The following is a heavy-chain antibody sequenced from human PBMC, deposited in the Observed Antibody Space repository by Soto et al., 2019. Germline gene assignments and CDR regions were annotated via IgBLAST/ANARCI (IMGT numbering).Heavy chain of an antibody. Sequence: QVQLVQSGAEVKKPGSSVKISCTTSGDTFFNYTFTWVRRAPGQGLEWMGRVIPLLAASNYAEKFQDRVTITADKSTSTAYMELSGLKSDDSAIYYCASGKSQMTQDRMGFYYYMDVWGKGTTVTVSS. J-gene: IGHJ6*03. CDR2: VIPLLAAS. CDR3: ASGKSQMTQDRMGFYYYMDV. V-gene: IGHV1-69*08. D-gene: IGHD2-15*01. CDR1: GDTFFNYT.